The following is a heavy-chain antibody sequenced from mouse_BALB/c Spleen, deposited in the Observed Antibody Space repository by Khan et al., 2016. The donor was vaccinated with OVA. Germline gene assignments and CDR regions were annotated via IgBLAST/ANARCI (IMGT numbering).Heavy chain of an antibody. Sequence: VQLQQPGAELVKPGASVKLSCTASGFNIKDTYMHWVKQRPEQGLEWIGRIDPANGNTKYDPKFQGKATITADTSSNTAYLQLSTLTTEETADYYCARSLSNWGFAYCGEGALGAIAA. CDR3: ARSLSNWGFAY. CDR1: GFNIKDTY. CDR2: IDPANGNT. J-gene: IGHJ3*01. V-gene: IGHV14-3*02. D-gene: IGHD4-1*01.